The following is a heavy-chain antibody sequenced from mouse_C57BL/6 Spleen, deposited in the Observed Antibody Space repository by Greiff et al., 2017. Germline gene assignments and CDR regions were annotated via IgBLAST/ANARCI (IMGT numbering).Heavy chain of an antibody. V-gene: IGHV1-82*01. CDR2: IYPGDGDT. CDR3: ARSPSLYYDYVYFDY. CDR1: GYAFSSSW. D-gene: IGHD2-4*01. Sequence: QVQLQQSGPELVKPGASVKISCKAFGYAFSSSWMNWVKQRPGKGLEWIGRIYPGDGDTNYNGKFKGKATLTADKSSSTAYMQLSSLTSEDSAVYFCARSPSLYYDYVYFDYWGQGTTLTVSS. J-gene: IGHJ2*01.